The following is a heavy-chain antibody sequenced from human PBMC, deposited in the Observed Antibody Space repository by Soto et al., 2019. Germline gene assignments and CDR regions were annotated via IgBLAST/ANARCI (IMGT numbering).Heavy chain of an antibody. Sequence: GGSLRLSCSASGFTFSSYAMHWVRQAPGKGLEFVSAISSKGGSTYYTDFVKGRCTTSRDNSKNTLYLQMSSLRAEDTAVYYCVPHDILTGYSDYWGQGTLVTVSS. CDR1: GFTFSSYA. CDR2: ISSKGGST. V-gene: IGHV3-64D*08. D-gene: IGHD3-9*01. CDR3: VPHDILTGYSDY. J-gene: IGHJ4*02.